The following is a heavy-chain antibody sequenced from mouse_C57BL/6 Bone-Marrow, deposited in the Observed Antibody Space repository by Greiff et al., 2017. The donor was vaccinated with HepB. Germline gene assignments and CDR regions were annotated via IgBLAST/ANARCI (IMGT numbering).Heavy chain of an antibody. J-gene: IGHJ3*01. Sequence: VQLQQPGAELVKPGASVKLSCKASGYTFTSYWMQWVKQRPGQGLEWIGEIDPSDSYTNYNQKFKGKATLTVDTSSSTAYMQLSSLTSEDSAVYYCAGLYGYAWFAYWGQGTLVTVSA. V-gene: IGHV1-50*01. CDR2: IDPSDSYT. CDR1: GYTFTSYW. CDR3: AGLYGYAWFAY. D-gene: IGHD2-2*01.